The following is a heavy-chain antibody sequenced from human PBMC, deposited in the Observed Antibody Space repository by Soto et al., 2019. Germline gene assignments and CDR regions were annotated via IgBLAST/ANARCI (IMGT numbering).Heavy chain of an antibody. J-gene: IGHJ3*02. V-gene: IGHV3-33*01. Sequence: PGGSLRLSCAASGFPFSSYGMHWVRQAPGKGLEWVAVIWYDVTNKYYVDSVKGRFTISKDNSKNTLYLQMNSLRAEDTAIYYWARDIGEQTSRCTDAFDIWGQGTMVTVSS. CDR2: IWYDVTNK. D-gene: IGHD2-2*01. CDR1: GFPFSSYG. CDR3: ARDIGEQTSRCTDAFDI.